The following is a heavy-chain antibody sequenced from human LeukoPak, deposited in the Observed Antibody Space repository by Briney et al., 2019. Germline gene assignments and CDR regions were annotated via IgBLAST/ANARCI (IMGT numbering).Heavy chain of an antibody. CDR1: GYIFTSYY. Sequence: GASVKVSCKASGYIFTSYYMHWVRQAPGQGLEWMGMINSSGGSTSYAQKFQGRVTKTGDTSTSTIYMELRSLRSEDTAVYYCAAAAVYGDYVFDYWRQGTLVTVSS. J-gene: IGHJ4*02. CDR3: AAAAVYGDYVFDY. CDR2: INSSGGST. D-gene: IGHD4-17*01. V-gene: IGHV1-46*01.